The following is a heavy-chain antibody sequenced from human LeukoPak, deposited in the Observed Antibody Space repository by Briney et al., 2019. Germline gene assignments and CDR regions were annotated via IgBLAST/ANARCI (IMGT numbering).Heavy chain of an antibody. V-gene: IGHV1-3*04. CDR2: INTGNGNT. Sequence: ASVKVSCKTSGYTFTNYGMHWVRQAPRQSLEWMGWINTGNGNTKSPQKFQDRVALTRDTSASTAYMELNSLSSEDTAVYYCARVPLHDASGRYYPHWGQGTLVTVSS. J-gene: IGHJ1*01. D-gene: IGHD3-22*01. CDR1: GYTFTNYG. CDR3: ARVPLHDASGRYYPH.